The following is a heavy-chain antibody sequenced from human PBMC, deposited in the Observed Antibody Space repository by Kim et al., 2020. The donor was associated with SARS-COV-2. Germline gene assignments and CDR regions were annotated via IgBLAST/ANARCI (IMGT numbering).Heavy chain of an antibody. V-gene: IGHV3-73*01. CDR3: TRPKRLDYYDSSGYYYYYGMDV. D-gene: IGHD3-22*01. Sequence: GGSLRLSCAASGFTFSGSAMHWVRQASGKGLEWVGRIRSKANSYATAYAASVKGRFTISRDDSKNTAYLQMNSLKTEDTAVYYCTRPKRLDYYDSSGYYYYYGMDVWGQGTTVTVSS. CDR1: GFTFSGSA. CDR2: IRSKANSYAT. J-gene: IGHJ6*02.